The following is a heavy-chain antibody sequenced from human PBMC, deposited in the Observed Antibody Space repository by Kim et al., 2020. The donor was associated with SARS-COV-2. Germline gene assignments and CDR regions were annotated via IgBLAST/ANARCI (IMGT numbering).Heavy chain of an antibody. CDR2: INHSGST. CDR1: GGSFSGYY. CDR3: ARGPSYYYDSSGYFPYYYG. V-gene: IGHV4-34*01. D-gene: IGHD3-22*01. J-gene: IGHJ6*01. Sequence: SETLSLTCAVYGGSFSGYYWSWIRQPPGKGLEWIGEINHSGSTNYNPSLKSRVTISVDTSKNQFSLKLSSVTAADTAVYYCARGPSYYYDSSGYFPYYYG.